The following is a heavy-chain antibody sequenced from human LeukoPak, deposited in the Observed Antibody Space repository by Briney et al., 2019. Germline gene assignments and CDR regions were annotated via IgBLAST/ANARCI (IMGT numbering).Heavy chain of an antibody. CDR2: INHIGRA. D-gene: IGHD5-18*01. V-gene: IGHV4-34*01. CDR3: VRVRIQLLLRRGVYFDY. J-gene: IGHJ4*02. CDR1: GGSFSGYY. Sequence: PETLSLSCALYGGSFSGYYWSWVRHPPGEGLEWGGEINHIGRANYNTSLKSGVTTSVDTPTTQSSLMLSSVTAAEPPAYSCVRVRIQLLLRRGVYFDYWGQRTLVTVPS.